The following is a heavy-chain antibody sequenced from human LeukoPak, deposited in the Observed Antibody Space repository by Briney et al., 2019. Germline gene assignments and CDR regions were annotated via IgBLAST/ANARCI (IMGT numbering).Heavy chain of an antibody. D-gene: IGHD5-12*01. Sequence: GGSLRLSCAASGFTFSSYSMNWVRQAPGKGLEWVSSISSSSGYIYYADSVKGRFTISRDNAKNSLYLQMNSLRAEDTAVYYCARDRGRWLQFVSAFDVWGQGTMVTVSS. CDR1: GFTFSSYS. CDR2: ISSSSGYI. CDR3: ARDRGRWLQFVSAFDV. V-gene: IGHV3-21*01. J-gene: IGHJ3*01.